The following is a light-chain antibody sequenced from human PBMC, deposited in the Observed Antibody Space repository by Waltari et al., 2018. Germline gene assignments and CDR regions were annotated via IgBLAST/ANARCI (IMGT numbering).Light chain of an antibody. V-gene: IGKV3-11*01. Sequence: EIVLTQSPATLSLSPGERATLSCRASQSVSNNLAWYQQKPGQAPRLLIYDVSSRTTGIPARISARGAGTDFTLTISSLEPEGSAVYYCQQRTSWPPGLSFGGGTNVEIK. J-gene: IGKJ4*01. CDR3: QQRTSWPPGLS. CDR2: DVS. CDR1: QSVSNN.